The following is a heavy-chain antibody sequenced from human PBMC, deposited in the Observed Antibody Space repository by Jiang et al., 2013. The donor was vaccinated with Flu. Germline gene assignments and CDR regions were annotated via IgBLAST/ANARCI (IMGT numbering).Heavy chain of an antibody. V-gene: IGHV2-70*04. D-gene: IGHD2-15*01. J-gene: IGHJ3*02. Sequence: KPTQTLTLTRSFSGFSLTSTSSGMRVSWLRQPPGGALQWLARIDWDGDEFYNTSLKTRLTISKDTSKNQVVLTMTNMDPVDTGTYFCARMTLGLEGIGRDAFDIWGQGTMVTVSS. CDR3: ARMTLGLEGIGRDAFDI. CDR1: GFSLTSTSSGMR. CDR2: IDWDGDE.